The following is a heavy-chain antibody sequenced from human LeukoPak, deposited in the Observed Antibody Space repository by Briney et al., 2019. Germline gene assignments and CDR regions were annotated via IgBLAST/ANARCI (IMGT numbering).Heavy chain of an antibody. D-gene: IGHD6-19*01. CDR3: ARDSSGWYLDY. J-gene: IGHJ4*02. CDR1: GFTVRSSY. CDR2: IYSGGSP. Sequence: GGSLRLSCAASGFTVRSSYMSWVRQAPGKGLEWVSVIYSGGSPDYADSAKGRFTISRDNSKNTLYLQMNSLRAEDTAVYYCARDSSGWYLDYWGQGTLVTVSS. V-gene: IGHV3-53*05.